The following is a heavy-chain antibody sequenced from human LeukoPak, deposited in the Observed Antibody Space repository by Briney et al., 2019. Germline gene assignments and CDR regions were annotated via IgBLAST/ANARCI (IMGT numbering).Heavy chain of an antibody. J-gene: IGHJ6*03. CDR3: ARDRGSSSYYYYYYYIDV. D-gene: IGHD6-13*01. CDR2: ISAYNGNT. V-gene: IGHV1-18*01. CDR1: GYTFTSYG. Sequence: ASVKFSCKASGYTFTSYGISWVRQAPGQGLEWMGWISAYNGNTNYAQKLQGRVTMTTDTSTSTAYMELRSLRSEDTAVYYCARDRGSSSYYYYYYYIDVWGKGTTVTVSS.